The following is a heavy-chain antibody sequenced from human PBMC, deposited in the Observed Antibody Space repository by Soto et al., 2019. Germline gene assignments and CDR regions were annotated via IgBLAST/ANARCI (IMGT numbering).Heavy chain of an antibody. V-gene: IGHV3-33*08. CDR3: AREVDRALVGSPHYFDY. Sequence: GGSMRLSCGASGFTFSSYGMHRVRQAPGKGLEWVAVIWYDGSNKYYADSVKGRFTLSRDNSKNSMYLQMNSLRAEDTAVYYCAREVDRALVGSPHYFDYWGQGPLVPVSS. CDR1: GFTFSSYG. J-gene: IGHJ4*01. D-gene: IGHD5-18*01. CDR2: IWYDGSNK.